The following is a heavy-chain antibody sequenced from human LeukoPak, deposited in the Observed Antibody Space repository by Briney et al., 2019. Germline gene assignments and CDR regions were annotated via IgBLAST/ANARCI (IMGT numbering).Heavy chain of an antibody. D-gene: IGHD2-8*02. CDR1: GYSFYGHW. CDR2: IYPDDSNT. Sequence: GESLKISCKGSGYSFYGHWIAWVRQMPGKGLEWMGTIYPDDSNTKYSPPFQGQVTISADKSISTAYLQWSSLKASDSAMYYCVRSVGRVWWGEAFDPWGQGTLVTVSS. J-gene: IGHJ5*02. CDR3: VRSVGRVWWGEAFDP. V-gene: IGHV5-51*01.